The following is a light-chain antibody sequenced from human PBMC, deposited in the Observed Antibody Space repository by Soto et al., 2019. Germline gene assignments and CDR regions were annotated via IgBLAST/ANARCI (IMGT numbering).Light chain of an antibody. CDR3: QQYNNWPPWT. CDR2: GAS. J-gene: IGKJ1*01. CDR1: QSVSSN. Sequence: EIVMTQSPATLSVSPGERATLSCRASQSVSSNLAWYQQKPGQAPRLLIYGASTMATGIPARFSGSGSGTEFTLTISSLQSEDFAVYYCQQYNNWPPWTFGQGTKVGIK. V-gene: IGKV3-15*01.